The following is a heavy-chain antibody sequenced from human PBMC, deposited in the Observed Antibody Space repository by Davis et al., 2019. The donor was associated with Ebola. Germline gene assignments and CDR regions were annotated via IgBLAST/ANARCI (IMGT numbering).Heavy chain of an antibody. CDR1: GFTFSSYG. CDR2: IWYDGSNK. Sequence: GGSLRLSCAASGFTFSSYGMHWVRQAPGKGLEWVAVIWYDGSNKYYADSVKGRFTISRDNSKNTLYLQMGSLRAEDMAVYYCARSANVVPAATYYYGMDVWGQGTTVTVSS. D-gene: IGHD2-2*01. CDR3: ARSANVVPAATYYYGMDV. V-gene: IGHV3-33*01. J-gene: IGHJ6*02.